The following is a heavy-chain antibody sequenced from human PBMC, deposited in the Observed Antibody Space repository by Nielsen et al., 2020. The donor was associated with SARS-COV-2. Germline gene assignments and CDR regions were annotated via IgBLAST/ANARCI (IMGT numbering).Heavy chain of an antibody. CDR2: INWNGGST. Sequence: GGSLRLSCAASGFTFSSHAMNWVRQAPGKGLEWVSGINWNGGSTGYADSVKGQFTISRDNAKNSLYLQMNSLRAEDTALYHCARGSDYAYYYYGMDVWGQGTTVTVSS. D-gene: IGHD4-17*01. V-gene: IGHV3-20*01. CDR1: GFTFSSHA. J-gene: IGHJ6*02. CDR3: ARGSDYAYYYYGMDV.